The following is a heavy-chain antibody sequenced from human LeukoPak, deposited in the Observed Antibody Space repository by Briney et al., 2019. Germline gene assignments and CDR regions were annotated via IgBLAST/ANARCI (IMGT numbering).Heavy chain of an antibody. CDR1: GFTFSSYG. Sequence: PGRSLRLSCAASGFTFSSYGMHWVRQAPGKGLEWVAVISYDGSNKYYADSVKGRFTISRDNSKDTLYLQMNSLRAEDTAVYYCAKQYGDHDWYFDLWGRGTLVTVSS. V-gene: IGHV3-30*18. D-gene: IGHD2-21*02. J-gene: IGHJ2*01. CDR2: ISYDGSNK. CDR3: AKQYGDHDWYFDL.